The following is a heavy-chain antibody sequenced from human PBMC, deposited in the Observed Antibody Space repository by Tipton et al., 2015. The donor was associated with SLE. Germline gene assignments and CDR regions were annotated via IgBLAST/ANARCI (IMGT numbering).Heavy chain of an antibody. CDR2: IWYDGSKK. D-gene: IGHD2-21*01. Sequence: SGFTFDTYGMHWVRQAPGEGLEWVALIWYDGSKKYYADSVRGRFTISRDNSKNMVYLQMNSLRAEDTAVYYCVKVDCGGDCSFFDYWGQGTLVTVSS. J-gene: IGHJ4*02. V-gene: IGHV3-33*06. CDR1: GFTFDTYG. CDR3: VKVDCGGDCSFFDY.